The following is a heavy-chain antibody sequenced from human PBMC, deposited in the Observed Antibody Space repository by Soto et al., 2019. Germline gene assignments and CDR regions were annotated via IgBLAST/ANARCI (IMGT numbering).Heavy chain of an antibody. J-gene: IGHJ4*02. CDR3: AGAPGSGANFLIGY. CDR2: INAGNGYT. CDR1: GYTFTTSA. Sequence: QVQIVQSGAEVQQPGASVKISCKASGYTFTTSAMHWVRQAPGQRLEWLGYINAGNGYTRYSQSFQGRVTITRDTSATTVWMELSSLRFEDTAVYYCAGAPGSGANFLIGYWGQGTLVTVSS. D-gene: IGHD2-15*01. V-gene: IGHV1-3*01.